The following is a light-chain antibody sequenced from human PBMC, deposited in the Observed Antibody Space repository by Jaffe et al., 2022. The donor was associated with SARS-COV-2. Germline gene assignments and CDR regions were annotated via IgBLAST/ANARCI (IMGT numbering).Light chain of an antibody. CDR1: QDISNY. Sequence: DIQMTQSPSSLSASVGNRVTITCQASQDISNYLNWYQQKPGKAPKLLIYDASNLETGVPSRFSGSGSGTDFTFTISSLQPEDIATYYCQQYDNVRPYTFGQGTKLDIK. CDR2: DAS. J-gene: IGKJ2*01. V-gene: IGKV1-33*01. CDR3: QQYDNVRPYT.